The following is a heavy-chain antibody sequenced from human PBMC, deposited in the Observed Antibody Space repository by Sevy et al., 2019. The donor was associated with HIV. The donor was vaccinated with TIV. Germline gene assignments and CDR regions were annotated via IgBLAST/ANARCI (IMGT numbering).Heavy chain of an antibody. CDR1: GFDLSSYW. V-gene: IGHV3-7*01. CDR3: ARDPQRYFDY. CDR2: IKQDGSEK. Sequence: GGSLRLSCAASGFDLSSYWMTWVRQAPGKRLEWVANIKQDGSEKYYVDSVKGRFTISRDNAKTSLYLQMNSLRAEDTAVYYCARDPQRYFDYWGQGSLVTVSS. J-gene: IGHJ4*02.